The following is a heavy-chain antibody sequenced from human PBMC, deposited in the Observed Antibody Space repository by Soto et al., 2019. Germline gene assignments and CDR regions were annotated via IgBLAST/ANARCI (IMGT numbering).Heavy chain of an antibody. V-gene: IGHV3-9*01. CDR2: ISWNSGNI. Sequence: EVQLEESGGALVQPGRSLRLSCAASGFTFDDYAMHWVRQVLGKGLEWVSSISWNSGNIGYADSVKGRFTTSRDNAXXSLYLQMNSLRPVDTALYYCVRSKGGYSYGTPFDYWGQGTLVTVSS. D-gene: IGHD5-18*01. CDR3: VRSKGGYSYGTPFDY. CDR1: GFTFDDYA. J-gene: IGHJ4*02.